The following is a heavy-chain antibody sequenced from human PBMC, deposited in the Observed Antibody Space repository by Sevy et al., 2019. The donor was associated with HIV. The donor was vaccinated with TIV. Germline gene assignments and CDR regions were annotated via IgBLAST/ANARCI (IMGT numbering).Heavy chain of an antibody. CDR3: ARGPRAYCGGDCYPNDAFDI. J-gene: IGHJ3*02. CDR2: INHSGST. CDR1: GGSFSGYY. D-gene: IGHD2-21*01. V-gene: IGHV4-34*01. Sequence: SETLSLTCAVYGGSFSGYYWSWIRQPPGKGLEWIGEINHSGSTNYNRSLKSRVTISVDTSKNQFSLKLSSVTAADTAVYYCARGPRAYCGGDCYPNDAFDIWGQGTMVTVS.